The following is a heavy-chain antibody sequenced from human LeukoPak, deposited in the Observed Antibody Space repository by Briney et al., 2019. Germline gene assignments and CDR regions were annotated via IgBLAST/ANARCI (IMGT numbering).Heavy chain of an antibody. J-gene: IGHJ4*02. Sequence: PGRSLRLSCAVSGFDFRSYGMHWVRQAPGKGPEWVAIIWYDARNQYYADSVKGRFPLSRDNSKNPLYLQLSSLGAEDTAVYYCARATPSTHGYFEYWGQGTPVTVSS. D-gene: IGHD2-8*01. V-gene: IGHV3-33*01. CDR2: IWYDARNQ. CDR3: ARATPSTHGYFEY. CDR1: GFDFRSYG.